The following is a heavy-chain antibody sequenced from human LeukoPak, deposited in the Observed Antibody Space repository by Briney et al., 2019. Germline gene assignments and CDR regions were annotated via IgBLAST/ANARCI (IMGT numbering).Heavy chain of an antibody. J-gene: IGHJ4*02. CDR2: ISGSGGST. Sequence: GGSLRLSCAASVFTLSSYAMSCVRQAPGKGLEWVSAISGSGGSTYYTDSVKGRFTISRDNSKNTLYLQMNSLRAEDTAVYYCAKQQGYYYDSRGYAEFDYWGQGTLVTVSS. CDR3: AKQQGYYYDSRGYAEFDY. D-gene: IGHD3-22*01. CDR1: VFTLSSYA. V-gene: IGHV3-23*01.